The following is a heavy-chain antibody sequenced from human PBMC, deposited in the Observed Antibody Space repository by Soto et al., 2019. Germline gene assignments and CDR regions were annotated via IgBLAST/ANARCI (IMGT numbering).Heavy chain of an antibody. J-gene: IGHJ4*02. CDR1: GYTFTSYG. Sequence: QVQLVQSGPEVKKPGASVKVSCKTSGYTFTSYGISWVRQAPAQGLEWMGWISTDKGKTNYAQKFQGRVTMTTDTSTSTAYMELRSLRSDDTAVYYCATHSTAFDYSGQGTLVTVST. D-gene: IGHD2-21*01. V-gene: IGHV1-18*01. CDR2: ISTDKGKT. CDR3: ATHSTAFDY.